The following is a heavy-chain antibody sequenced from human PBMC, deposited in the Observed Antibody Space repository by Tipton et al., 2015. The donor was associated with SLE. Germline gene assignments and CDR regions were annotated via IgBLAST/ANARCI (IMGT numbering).Heavy chain of an antibody. J-gene: IGHJ4*02. CDR2: VYYSGTT. D-gene: IGHD3-3*01. Sequence: TLSLTCSVSGSSITAYYWTWIRQPPGKGLEWIGYVYYSGTTNYNPSLKSRVTISPDTSKNQISLRLTSVTAADTAVYYCARLGYAFWSRYADSWGQGTLVTVSS. CDR1: GSSITAYY. V-gene: IGHV4-59*07. CDR3: ARLGYAFWSRYADS.